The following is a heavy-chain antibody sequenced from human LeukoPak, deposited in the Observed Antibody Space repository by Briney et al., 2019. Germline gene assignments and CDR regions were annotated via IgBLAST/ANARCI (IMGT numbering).Heavy chain of an antibody. CDR3: ARQDELLEMALDY. J-gene: IGHJ4*02. CDR2: INHSGST. CDR1: GGSFSGYY. V-gene: IGHV4-34*01. D-gene: IGHD5-24*01. Sequence: PSETLSHTCAVYGGSFSGYYWSWIRQPPGKGLEWIGEINHSGSTNYNPSLKSRVTISVDTSKNQFSLKLSSVTAADTAVYYCARQDELLEMALDYWGQGTLVTVSS.